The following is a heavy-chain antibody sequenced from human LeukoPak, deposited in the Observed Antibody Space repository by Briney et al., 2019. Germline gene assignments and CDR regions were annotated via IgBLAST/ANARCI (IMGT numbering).Heavy chain of an antibody. V-gene: IGHV3-48*03. Sequence: GGSLGLSCAASGFAFSTYEMSWVRQAPGKGLECIADITISGQTKNYADSVKGRFTISRDNAMSSLYLQVNSLRVEDTGVFYCARGDPHADLWGQGTLVTVSS. J-gene: IGHJ5*02. CDR2: ITISGQTK. CDR3: ARGDPHADL. CDR1: GFAFSTYE.